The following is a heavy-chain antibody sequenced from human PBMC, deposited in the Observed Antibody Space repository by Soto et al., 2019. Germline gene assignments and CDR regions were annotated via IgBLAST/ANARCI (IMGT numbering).Heavy chain of an antibody. CDR3: ARHLKAGRNYYDSSGYWYADAFDI. D-gene: IGHD3-22*01. CDR2: IYYSGST. CDR1: GGSISSSSYY. V-gene: IGHV4-39*01. J-gene: IGHJ3*02. Sequence: SETLSLTCTVSGGSISSSSYYWGWIRQPPGKGLEWIGSIYYSGSTYYNPSLKSRVTISVDTSKNQFSLKLSSVTAADTAVYYCARHLKAGRNYYDSSGYWYADAFDIWGQGTMVTVSS.